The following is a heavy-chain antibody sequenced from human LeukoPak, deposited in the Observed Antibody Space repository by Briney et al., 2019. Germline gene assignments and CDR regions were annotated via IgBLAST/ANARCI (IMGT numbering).Heavy chain of an antibody. Sequence: GGSLRLSCAASGFTFSSYAMSWVRQAPGKGLEWVAVIWYDGSQKYYRGSVKGRFTISRDNSKNTVYLQMNSLRVEDAAIYYCAKADGHYYFDYWGQGTLVTVSS. D-gene: IGHD5-24*01. CDR3: AKADGHYYFDY. CDR2: IWYDGSQK. J-gene: IGHJ4*02. V-gene: IGHV3-33*06. CDR1: GFTFSSYA.